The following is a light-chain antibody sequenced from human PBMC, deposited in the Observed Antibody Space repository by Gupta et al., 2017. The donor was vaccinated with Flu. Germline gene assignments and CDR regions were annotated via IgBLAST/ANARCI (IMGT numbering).Light chain of an antibody. J-gene: IGKJ1*01. CDR1: QGISSY. CDR2: GAT. V-gene: IGKV1-8*01. Sequence: PSSLSASAGDRVTITCRASQGISSYLAWYQQKPGKAPTVLIYGATTVQTGVPSRFSGSGSGTDFTLTISSLQSQDSATYYCQQDHSYPRTFGHGTKVEIK. CDR3: QQDHSYPRT.